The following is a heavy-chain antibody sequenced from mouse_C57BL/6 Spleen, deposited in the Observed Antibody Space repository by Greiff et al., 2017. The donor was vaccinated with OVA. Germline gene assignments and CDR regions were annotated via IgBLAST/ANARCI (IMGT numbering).Heavy chain of an antibody. CDR3: ARGGLLRSLDC. J-gene: IGHJ2*01. D-gene: IGHD1-1*01. CDR2: INPSTGGT. V-gene: IGHV1-42*01. Sequence: EVQLQQSGPELVKPGASVKISCKASGYSFTGYYMNWVKQSPEKSLEWIGEINPSTGGTTYNQKFKAKATLPADKSSSTAYLQLKRLTSEVYEGDSCARGGLLRSLDCWGETTTLAVS. CDR1: GYSFTGYY.